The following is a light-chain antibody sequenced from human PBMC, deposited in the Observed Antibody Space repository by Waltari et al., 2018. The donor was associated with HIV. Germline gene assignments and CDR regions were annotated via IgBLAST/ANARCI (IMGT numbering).Light chain of an antibody. CDR3: QLYYDGAWV. J-gene: IGLJ3*02. CDR1: TGAVTSAYY. CDR2: STN. Sequence: QTVVTQEPSLTVSPGGTVTLTCASSTGAVTSAYYPNWFRLKPGQAPRALIYSTNYKHPGTPVRFSGSLLGGKAALTLSGVQPEDEAEYYCQLYYDGAWVFGGGTKLTVL. V-gene: IGLV7-43*01.